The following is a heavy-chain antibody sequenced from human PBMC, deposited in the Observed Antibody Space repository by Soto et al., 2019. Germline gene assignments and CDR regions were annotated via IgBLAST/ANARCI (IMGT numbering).Heavy chain of an antibody. Sequence: QVQLVQSGAEVKKPGASVKVSCKSSGYMFSMSGISWVRQAPGQGLEWMGWISGYNGKTNYEQKFQDRVTMTTDTSTNMAYMELRSLRSDDTAVYYCASEGPRPYYYYVMDVWGQGTTVTASS. CDR2: ISGYNGKT. J-gene: IGHJ6*02. CDR1: GYMFSMSG. V-gene: IGHV1-18*01. CDR3: ASEGPRPYYYYVMDV.